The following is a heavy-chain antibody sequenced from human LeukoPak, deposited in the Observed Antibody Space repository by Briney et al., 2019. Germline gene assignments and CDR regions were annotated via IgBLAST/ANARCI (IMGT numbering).Heavy chain of an antibody. D-gene: IGHD3-10*01. CDR3: ARDAHDYYGSGSSYAFDI. Sequence: PSETLSLTCTVSGGSISSYYWSWIRQPPGKGLEWIGYIYYSGSTNYNPSLKSRVTISVDMSKNQFSLKLSSVTAADTAVYYCARDAHDYYGSGSSYAFDIWGQGTMVTVSS. CDR1: GGSISSYY. V-gene: IGHV4-59*12. CDR2: IYYSGST. J-gene: IGHJ3*02.